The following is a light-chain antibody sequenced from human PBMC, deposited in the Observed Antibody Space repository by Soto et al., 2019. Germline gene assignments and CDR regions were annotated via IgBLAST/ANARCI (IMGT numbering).Light chain of an antibody. CDR1: QSVSTY. Sequence: EIVLNQSPVTLSLSPGERATLSCRASQSVSTYLAWYQQKPGQAPRRLIYDASNRATCIPARFSGSESGTDVTLTISSLEPEDFAVYYCQQRSNWPPYTFGQGTKLEIK. J-gene: IGKJ2*01. CDR2: DAS. V-gene: IGKV3-11*01. CDR3: QQRSNWPPYT.